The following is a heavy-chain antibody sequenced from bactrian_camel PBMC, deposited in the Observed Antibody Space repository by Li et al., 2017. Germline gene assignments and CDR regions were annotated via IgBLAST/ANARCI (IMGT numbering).Heavy chain of an antibody. Sequence: HVQLVESGGGSVQAGGSLKLSCTGSGYTYDYYSYSCMGWFRQVPGKAREGVATIGSDRSPRYANSAKGRFTISRDNAKNTVYLEMSSLRSEDTALYYCVMNGALFKAWGQGTQVTVS. CDR1: GYTYDYYSYSC. V-gene: IGHV3S53*01. CDR3: VMNGALFKA. J-gene: IGHJ6*01. CDR2: IGSDRSP.